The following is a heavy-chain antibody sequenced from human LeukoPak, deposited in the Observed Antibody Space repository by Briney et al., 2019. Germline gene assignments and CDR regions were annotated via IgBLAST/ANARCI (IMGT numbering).Heavy chain of an antibody. CDR3: ARDRSSSSWYPYYFDY. D-gene: IGHD6-13*01. J-gene: IGHJ4*02. CDR2: IYTSGST. Sequence: PSETLSLTCTVSGGSISSYYWSWIRQPAGKGLEWIGRIYTSGSTNYNPSLKSRVTMSVDTSKNQFSLKLSSVTAAGTAVYYCARDRSSSSWYPYYFDYWGQGTLVTVSS. CDR1: GGSISSYY. V-gene: IGHV4-4*07.